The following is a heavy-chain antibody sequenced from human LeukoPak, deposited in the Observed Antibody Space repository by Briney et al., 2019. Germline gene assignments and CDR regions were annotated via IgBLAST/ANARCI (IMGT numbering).Heavy chain of an antibody. D-gene: IGHD3-9*01. CDR2: INTDASYI. Sequence: GGSLRLSCAASGFIFSSWWMIWFRRLPGKGLVSVSHINTDASYIRYADSVKGRFTISRDNAKNTLYLQMSSRRPEDTGVYYCTTFGIDWSLSYWGQGALVTVSS. CDR1: GFIFSSWW. J-gene: IGHJ4*02. V-gene: IGHV3-74*01. CDR3: TTFGIDWSLSY.